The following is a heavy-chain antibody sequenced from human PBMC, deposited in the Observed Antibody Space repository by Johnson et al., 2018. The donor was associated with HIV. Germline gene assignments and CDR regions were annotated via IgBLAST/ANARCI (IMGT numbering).Heavy chain of an antibody. CDR1: GFSFAEYA. D-gene: IGHD7-27*01. Sequence: QVQLVESGGGVVQPGGSLRLSCAASGFSFAEYAMHWVRQVPGKGLEWVSFIYDGGTTYYADSVKGRFTISRDNSKNTLYLQMNSLRAEDTAVYYCASELGIRLDAFDIWGQGTMVTVSS. CDR2: IYDGGTT. V-gene: IGHV3-NL1*01. CDR3: ASELGIRLDAFDI. J-gene: IGHJ3*02.